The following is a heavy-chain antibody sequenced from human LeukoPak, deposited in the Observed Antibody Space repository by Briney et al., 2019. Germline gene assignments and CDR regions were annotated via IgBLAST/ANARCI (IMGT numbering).Heavy chain of an antibody. V-gene: IGHV3-74*01. Sequence: GESLRLSCAASGFTFSSYWMHWVRHAPGKGLVWVSRINSDGSSTIYADSVKGRFTISRDNAKNTLYLQMNSLRAEDTAVYYCARSNYCSGGSCYSDWGQGTLVTVSS. J-gene: IGHJ4*02. CDR3: ARSNYCSGGSCYSD. CDR1: GFTFSSYW. D-gene: IGHD2-15*01. CDR2: INSDGSST.